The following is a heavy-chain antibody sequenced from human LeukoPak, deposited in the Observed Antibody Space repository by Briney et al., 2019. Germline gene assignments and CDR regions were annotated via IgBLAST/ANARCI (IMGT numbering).Heavy chain of an antibody. CDR2: IYTSGSA. D-gene: IGHD6-19*01. J-gene: IGHJ3*02. V-gene: IGHV4-61*02. Sequence: SETLSLTCTVSGGSISSGSFYWSWIRQPAGKGLEWIGRIYTSGSANYNPSLKSRVTILIDTSKNQFSLKLSSVTATDTAVYYCARAVYSSGWYASNDAFDIWGQGTMVTVSS. CDR3: ARAVYSSGWYASNDAFDI. CDR1: GGSISSGSFY.